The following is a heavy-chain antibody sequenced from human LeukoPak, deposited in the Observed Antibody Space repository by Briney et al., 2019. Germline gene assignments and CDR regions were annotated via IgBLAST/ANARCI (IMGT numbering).Heavy chain of an antibody. CDR2: FNPKSGDK. CDR1: GYMFTDYF. Sequence: GASVKVSCKASGYMFTDYFMHWVRQAPGQGPEWMGWFNPKSGDKKYAQQFQGRVTMTRDTSINTAYTEMSGLTSDDTAVYYCARAQLLTAPAGTFADNWGQGTLVTVSS. CDR3: ARAQLLTAPAGTFADN. V-gene: IGHV1-2*02. J-gene: IGHJ4*02. D-gene: IGHD6-13*01.